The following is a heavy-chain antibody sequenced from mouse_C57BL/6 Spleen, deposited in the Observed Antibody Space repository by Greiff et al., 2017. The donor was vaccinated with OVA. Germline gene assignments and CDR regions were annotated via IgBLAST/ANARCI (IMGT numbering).Heavy chain of an antibody. CDR2: IYPGDGDT. D-gene: IGHD4-1*01. Sequence: LQESGPELVKPGASVKISCKASGYAFSSSWMNWVKQRPGKGLEWIGRIYPGDGDTNYNGKFKGKATLTADKSSSTAYMQLSSLTSEDSAVYFCATLTGTDYWGQGTTLTVSS. CDR1: GYAFSSSW. J-gene: IGHJ2*01. V-gene: IGHV1-82*01. CDR3: ATLTGTDY.